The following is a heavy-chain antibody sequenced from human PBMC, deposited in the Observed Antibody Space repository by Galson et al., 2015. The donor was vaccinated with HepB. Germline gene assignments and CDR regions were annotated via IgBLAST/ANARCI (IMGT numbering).Heavy chain of an antibody. V-gene: IGHV1-46*01. CDR2: TNPSGGET. CDR3: ARDGSGRASN. Sequence: SVKVSCKASGYTFTSYYIHWVRQAPGQGLEWMGMTNPSGGETTYAQKFQGRVTMTRDTSTSTVYMDLSSLRSEDTAVYYCARDGSGRASNWGQGTLVTVSS. D-gene: IGHD5-12*01. J-gene: IGHJ4*02. CDR1: GYTFTSYY.